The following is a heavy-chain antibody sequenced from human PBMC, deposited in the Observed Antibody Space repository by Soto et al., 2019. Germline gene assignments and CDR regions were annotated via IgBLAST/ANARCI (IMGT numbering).Heavy chain of an antibody. Sequence: VPLVQSGAEVKKPGASVKVSCQASGYTFTSYGIAWVRQAPGQDLEWMGWISAYNGDTNYAQSLQGRVTMTTDTSTSTVYMELKSLKSDDTAVYYCARDQEYSTSGLYWFDLWGQGTLVTVSA. CDR2: ISAYNGDT. CDR3: ARDQEYSTSGLYWFDL. D-gene: IGHD6-6*01. CDR1: GYTFTSYG. V-gene: IGHV1-18*04. J-gene: IGHJ5*02.